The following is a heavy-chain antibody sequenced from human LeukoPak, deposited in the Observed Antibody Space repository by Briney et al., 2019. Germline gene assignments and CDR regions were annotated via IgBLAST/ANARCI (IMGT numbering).Heavy chain of an antibody. J-gene: IGHJ3*02. V-gene: IGHV3-11*01. D-gene: IGHD3-10*01. CDR3: ARTSGSGTRDAFNI. CDR2: ISSSGSTI. CDR1: GFTFSDYY. Sequence: GGSLRLSCAASGFTFSDYYMSWIRQAPGKGLGWVSYISSSGSTIYYPDSVKGRFTISRVNSKNTLYLQMNSLRVEDTAVYYCARTSGSGTRDAFNIWGQGTMVTVSS.